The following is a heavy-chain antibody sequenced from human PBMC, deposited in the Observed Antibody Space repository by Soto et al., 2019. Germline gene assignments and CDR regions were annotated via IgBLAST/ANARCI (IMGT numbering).Heavy chain of an antibody. CDR3: ARGEGRNYYDSSGYYSDAFDI. CDR2: ISAYNGNT. J-gene: IGHJ3*02. Sequence: WASVKVSCKASGYTFTSYGISWVRQAPGQGLEWMGWISAYNGNTNYAQKLQGRVTMTTDTSTSTAYMELRSLRSDDTAVYYCARGEGRNYYDSSGYYSDAFDIWGQGTMVTVSS. D-gene: IGHD3-22*01. CDR1: GYTFTSYG. V-gene: IGHV1-18*01.